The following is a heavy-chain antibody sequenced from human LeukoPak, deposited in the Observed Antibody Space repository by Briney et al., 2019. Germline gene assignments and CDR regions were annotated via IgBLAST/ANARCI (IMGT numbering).Heavy chain of an antibody. Sequence: GGSLRLSCAASEFSLSSFWMHWVRQVPGKGLVWVSSIRSDGTGSTHADSVTGRFTISRDNVKNTVFLQMNSLRAEDTAVYHCAKPYYANTAMAKGAFDVWGQGSMVTVSS. CDR1: EFSLSSFW. CDR3: AKPYYANTAMAKGAFDV. CDR2: IRSDGTGS. D-gene: IGHD5-18*01. V-gene: IGHV3-74*01. J-gene: IGHJ3*01.